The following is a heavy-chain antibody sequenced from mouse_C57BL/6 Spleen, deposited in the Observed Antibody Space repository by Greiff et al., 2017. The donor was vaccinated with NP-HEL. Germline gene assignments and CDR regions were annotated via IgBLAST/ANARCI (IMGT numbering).Heavy chain of an antibody. CDR1: GYTFTSYW. J-gene: IGHJ4*01. CDR3: ARYDFFFYYAMDY. D-gene: IGHD2-4*01. V-gene: IGHV1-53*01. Sequence: VQLQQPGTELVMPGASVKLSCKASGYTFTSYWMHWVKQRPGQGLEWIGKINPSNGGTNYNEKFKSKATLTVDKSSSTAYMQLSSLTSEDSAVYYCARYDFFFYYAMDYWGQGTSVTVSS. CDR2: INPSNGGT.